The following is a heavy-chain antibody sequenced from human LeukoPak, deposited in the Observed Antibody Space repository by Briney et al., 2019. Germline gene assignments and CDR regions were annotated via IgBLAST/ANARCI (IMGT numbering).Heavy chain of an antibody. CDR3: AKGGGWLYYFDY. CDR1: GFTFSTFA. J-gene: IGHJ4*02. D-gene: IGHD6-19*01. CDR2: ISDSGGSR. Sequence: PGRSLRLSCAASGFTFSTFAMNWVRQAPGKGLEWVSAISDSGGSRYYADSVKGRFTISRDNAKNTVYLQMNSLRVEDTAVYYCAKGGGWLYYFDYWGQGSLVSVSS. V-gene: IGHV3-23*01.